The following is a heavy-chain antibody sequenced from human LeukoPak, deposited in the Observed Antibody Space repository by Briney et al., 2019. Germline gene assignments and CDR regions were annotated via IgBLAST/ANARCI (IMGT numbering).Heavy chain of an antibody. Sequence: GGSLRLSCAASGFTFSDYYMNWIRQAPGKGLEWVSYITDSGNSKSYADSVKGRFTISRDNTKNSLYLQMNGLRAEDTAVYYCARPRSSGYLTFDYWGQGILVTVSS. CDR3: ARPRSSGYLTFDY. J-gene: IGHJ4*02. CDR2: ITDSGNSK. V-gene: IGHV3-11*06. CDR1: GFTFSDYY. D-gene: IGHD3-22*01.